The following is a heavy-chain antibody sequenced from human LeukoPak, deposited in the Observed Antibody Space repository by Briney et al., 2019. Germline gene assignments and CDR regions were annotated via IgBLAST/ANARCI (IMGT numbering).Heavy chain of an antibody. CDR3: ARDVGATGWHTFDY. J-gene: IGHJ4*02. Sequence: SQTLSLTCAISGDSVSSNNGAWNWIRQSPSRGLEWLGRTYYRSKWYNDYAGPFISRITISPDTSKNQFSLQLDSVTPEDTAVYYCARDVGATGWHTFDYWGQGTLVTVSS. D-gene: IGHD3-9*01. V-gene: IGHV6-1*01. CDR1: GDSVSSNNGA. CDR2: TYYRSKWYN.